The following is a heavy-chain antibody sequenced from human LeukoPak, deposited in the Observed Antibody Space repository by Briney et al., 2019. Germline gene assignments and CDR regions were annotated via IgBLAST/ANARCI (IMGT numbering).Heavy chain of an antibody. CDR3: AREAIPGLLWFGELFGLYYFDY. D-gene: IGHD3-10*01. Sequence: SQTLSLTCAISGDSVSSISAAWNWIRQSPSRGLEWLGRTYYRSKWYNDYAVSVKSRITINPDTSKNQFSLQLNSVTPEDTAVYYCAREAIPGLLWFGELFGLYYFDYWGQGTLVTVSS. CDR2: TYYRSKWYN. CDR1: GDSVSSISAA. J-gene: IGHJ4*02. V-gene: IGHV6-1*01.